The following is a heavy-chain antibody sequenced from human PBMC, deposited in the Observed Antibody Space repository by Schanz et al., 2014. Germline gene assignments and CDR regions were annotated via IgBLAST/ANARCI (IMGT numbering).Heavy chain of an antibody. CDR1: GFTFSSHW. J-gene: IGHJ4*02. Sequence: EVQLVQSGGGLVQPGGSLRLSCAASGFTFSSHWMHWVRQDPGKGLVWVARINSVGSNTDYADSVTGRFTISRDNAKSSLYLQMNSLRVEDTAVYYCAASSGWHPSTDYWGQGTLVTVSS. CDR2: INSVGSNT. CDR3: AASSGWHPSTDY. D-gene: IGHD6-19*01. V-gene: IGHV3-74*01.